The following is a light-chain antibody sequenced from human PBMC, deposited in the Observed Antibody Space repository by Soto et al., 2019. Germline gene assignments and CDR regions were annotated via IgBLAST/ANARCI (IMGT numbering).Light chain of an antibody. CDR3: QQSYSTPIS. Sequence: DIRMPQYPSSLSASVGDTVTISCRASQSISSHLNWYQQKPGKAPSLLMYTAFNLQSGVPSRFSGSGSGTDFTLTISSLQPEDFATYYCQQSYSTPISFGQGTRLEI. J-gene: IGKJ5*01. V-gene: IGKV1-39*01. CDR1: QSISSH. CDR2: TAF.